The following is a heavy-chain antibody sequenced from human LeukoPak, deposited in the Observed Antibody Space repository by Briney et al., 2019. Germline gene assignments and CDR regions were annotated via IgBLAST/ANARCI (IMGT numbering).Heavy chain of an antibody. J-gene: IGHJ5*02. Sequence: SETLSLTCAVSGVSISSSNWWHWVRQPPGKGLEWIGEIYHSGSTNYNPSLKSRVTISLDKSENQFSLKLSSVTAADTAVYYCARERLTMVRGVIALKGFDPWGQGTLVTVSS. D-gene: IGHD3-10*01. V-gene: IGHV4-4*02. CDR1: GVSISSSNW. CDR3: ARERLTMVRGVIALKGFDP. CDR2: IYHSGST.